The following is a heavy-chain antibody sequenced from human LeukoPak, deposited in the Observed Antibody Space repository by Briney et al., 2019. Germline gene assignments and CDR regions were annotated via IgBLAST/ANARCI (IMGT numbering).Heavy chain of an antibody. D-gene: IGHD3-22*01. Sequence: GGSLRLSCAASGFTVSSNYMSWVRQAPGKGLEWVSVIYSGGSTYYADSVKDRFTISRDNSKNTLYLQMNSLRAEDTAVYYCARDPPSSDYYDSSGYLDYWGQGTLVTVSS. V-gene: IGHV3-66*01. CDR3: ARDPPSSDYYDSSGYLDY. J-gene: IGHJ4*02. CDR1: GFTVSSNY. CDR2: IYSGGST.